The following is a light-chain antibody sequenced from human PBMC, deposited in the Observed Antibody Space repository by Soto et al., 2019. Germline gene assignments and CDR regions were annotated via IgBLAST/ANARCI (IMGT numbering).Light chain of an antibody. V-gene: IGLV3-21*02. J-gene: IGLJ1*01. CDR1: NIGSKS. Sequence: SDPSPPASVRVAPGQTPWITCGGNNIGSKSVHWYQQKPGQAPVLVVYDDSDRPSGIPERFSGYNYGNTATLTISRVEAGDEADYYCQVWDSSSDYVFGTGTKVTVI. CDR2: DDS. CDR3: QVWDSSSDYV.